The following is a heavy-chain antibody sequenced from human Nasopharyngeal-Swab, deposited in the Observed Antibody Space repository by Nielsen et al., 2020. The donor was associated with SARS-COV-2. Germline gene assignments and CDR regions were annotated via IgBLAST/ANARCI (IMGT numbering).Heavy chain of an antibody. V-gene: IGHV1-3*01. CDR2: INAGNGNT. D-gene: IGHD4-11*01. Sequence: ASVKVSCKASGYTFTSYAMHWVRQAPGQRLEWMGWINAGNGNTKYSQKFQGRVTITRDTSASTAYMELSSLRSEDTAVYYCARDRAYSNYATYMDVWGKGTMVTVSS. CDR3: ARDRAYSNYATYMDV. CDR1: GYTFTSYA. J-gene: IGHJ6*03.